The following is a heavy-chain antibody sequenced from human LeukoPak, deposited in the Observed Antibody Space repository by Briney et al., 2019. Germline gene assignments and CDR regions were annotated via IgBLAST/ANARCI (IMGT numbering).Heavy chain of an antibody. J-gene: IGHJ3*02. V-gene: IGHV5-51*01. CDR2: IYPGDSDT. CDR1: GYSFTSYW. Sequence: HGESLKISCKGSGYSFTSYWIGWVRQMPGKGLEWMGIIYPGDSDTRYSPSFQGQVTISADKSISTAYLQWSSLKASDTAMYYCASSDYYDSSGYYQASYDAFDIWGQGTMVTVSS. CDR3: ASSDYYDSSGYYQASYDAFDI. D-gene: IGHD3-22*01.